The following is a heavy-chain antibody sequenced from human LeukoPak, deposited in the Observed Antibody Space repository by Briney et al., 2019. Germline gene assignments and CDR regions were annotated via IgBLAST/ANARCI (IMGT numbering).Heavy chain of an antibody. CDR3: AKGTTGMAPRGYFDD. CDR1: GFTFSSYA. D-gene: IGHD5-18*01. Sequence: GGSLRLSCAASGFTFSSYAMSWVRQAPGKGLEWVSVISGSGGSTYYADSVKGRFTISRDNSKNTLYLQMNSLTVEDTAVYYCAKGTTGMAPRGYFDDWGQGTLVTVSS. V-gene: IGHV3-23*01. J-gene: IGHJ4*02. CDR2: ISGSGGST.